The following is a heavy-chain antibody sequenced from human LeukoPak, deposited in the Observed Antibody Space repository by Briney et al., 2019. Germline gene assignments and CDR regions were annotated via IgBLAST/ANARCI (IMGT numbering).Heavy chain of an antibody. CDR2: INHSGST. J-gene: IGHJ4*02. V-gene: IGHV4-34*01. D-gene: IGHD3-9*01. CDR1: GGSFSGYY. Sequence: PSETLSLTCAVYGGSFSGYYWSWIRLPPGKGLEWIGEINHSGSTNYNPSLKSRVTISVDTSKNQFSLKLSSVTAADTAVYYCARNLFYYFDYWGQGTLVTVSS. CDR3: ARNLFYYFDY.